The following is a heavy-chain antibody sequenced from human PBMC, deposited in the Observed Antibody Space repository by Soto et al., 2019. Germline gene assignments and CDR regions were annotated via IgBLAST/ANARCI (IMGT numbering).Heavy chain of an antibody. J-gene: IGHJ5*02. Sequence: SETLSLTCTVSGGSISSYYWSWIRQPPGKGLEWIGYIYYSGSTNYNPSLKSRVTISVDTSKDQFSLKLSSVTAADTAVYYCARSYYDSSGYYPFEPWGQGTLVTVSS. CDR2: IYYSGST. CDR1: GGSISSYY. CDR3: ARSYYDSSGYYPFEP. D-gene: IGHD3-22*01. V-gene: IGHV4-59*01.